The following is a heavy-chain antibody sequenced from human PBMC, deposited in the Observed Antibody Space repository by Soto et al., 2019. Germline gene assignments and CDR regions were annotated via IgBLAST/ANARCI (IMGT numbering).Heavy chain of an antibody. CDR2: INPNSGGT. D-gene: IGHD1-26*01. Sequence: ASVKVSCKASGYTFTGYYMHWVRQAPGQGLERMGWINPNSGGTNYAQKFQGWVTMTRDTSISTAYMELSRLRSEDTAVYYCAREGLGGRYFYAGSNYYYYYVMDVWGQGTTVTVSS. CDR3: AREGLGGRYFYAGSNYYYYYVMDV. CDR1: GYTFTGYY. J-gene: IGHJ6*02. V-gene: IGHV1-2*04.